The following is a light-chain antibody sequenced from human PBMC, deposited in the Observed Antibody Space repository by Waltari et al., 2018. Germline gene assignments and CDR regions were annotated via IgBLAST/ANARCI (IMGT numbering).Light chain of an antibody. V-gene: IGLV4-69*01. CDR2: VNSDGSH. CDR3: QTWGTGIQV. J-gene: IGLJ3*02. CDR1: GEYSAYA. Sequence: LVLTQSPSASAPLGASVKLTCSLPGEYSAYAIAWHQQQPLKGPRYLLTVNSDGSHKKGDVISHRFSGSSSDLDRYLIITRLPSDDEADYFCQTWGTGIQVFGSGTKLTVL.